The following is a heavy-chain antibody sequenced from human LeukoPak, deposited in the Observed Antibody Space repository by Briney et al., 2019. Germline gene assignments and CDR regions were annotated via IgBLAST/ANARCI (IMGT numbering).Heavy chain of an antibody. D-gene: IGHD6-13*01. CDR2: ISGSGDST. CDR1: GFTFSSYA. CDR3: AKDPHSSSWYPDY. J-gene: IGHJ4*02. V-gene: IGHV3-23*01. Sequence: QPGGSLRLSCAASGFTFSSYAMSWVRQAPGKGLEWVSAISGSGDSTYYADSVKGRFTISRDNSKNTLYLQMNSLRAEDTAVYYCAKDPHSSSWYPDYWGQGTLVTVSS.